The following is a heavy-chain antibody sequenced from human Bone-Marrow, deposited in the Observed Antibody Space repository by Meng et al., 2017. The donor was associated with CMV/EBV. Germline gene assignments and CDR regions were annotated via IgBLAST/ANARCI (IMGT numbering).Heavy chain of an antibody. CDR2: IKSKTDGGTT. Sequence: GESLKISCAASGFTFSNAWMSWVRQAPGKGLEWVGRIKSKTDGGTTDYAASVKGRFTISRDDSKNTLALQMNSLKTDDTAVYFCSTGGYSSGWECWGQGTLVTVSS. J-gene: IGHJ4*01. CDR3: STGGYSSGWEC. CDR1: GFTFSNAW. D-gene: IGHD6-19*01. V-gene: IGHV3-15*05.